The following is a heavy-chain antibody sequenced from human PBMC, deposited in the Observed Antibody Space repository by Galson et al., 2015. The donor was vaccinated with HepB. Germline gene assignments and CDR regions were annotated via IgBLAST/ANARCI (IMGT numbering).Heavy chain of an antibody. V-gene: IGHV3-30*04. Sequence: SLRLSCAASGFTFSSYAMHWVRQAPGKGLEWVAVISYDGSNKYYADSVKGRFTISRDNSKNTLYLQMNSLRAEDTAVYYCARPNIQNDYRLYNYYYYGMDVWGQGTTVTVSS. D-gene: IGHD4-11*01. CDR1: GFTFSSYA. CDR3: ARPNIQNDYRLYNYYYYGMDV. CDR2: ISYDGSNK. J-gene: IGHJ6*02.